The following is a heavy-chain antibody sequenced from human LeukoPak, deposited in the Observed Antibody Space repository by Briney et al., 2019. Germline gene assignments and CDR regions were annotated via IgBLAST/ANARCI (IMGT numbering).Heavy chain of an antibody. Sequence: GGSLRLSCAASGFTISSYAMSRVRQAPGRGLEWVSAISGRNGRTYYTDSVKGRFTISRDNSRDTLYLQMNSLRAEDTAVYYCSTSPSFGSSWYQFNYWGQGTLVTDSS. CDR2: ISGRNGRT. CDR3: STSPSFGSSWYQFNY. J-gene: IGHJ4*02. CDR1: GFTISSYA. V-gene: IGHV3-23*01. D-gene: IGHD6-13*01.